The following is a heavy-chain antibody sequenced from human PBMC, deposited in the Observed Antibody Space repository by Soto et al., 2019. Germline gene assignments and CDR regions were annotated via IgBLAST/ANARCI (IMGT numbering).Heavy chain of an antibody. J-gene: IGHJ4*02. D-gene: IGHD3-22*01. Sequence: ASVKVSCKASGYTFTGYYMHWVRQAPGQGLEWMGWINPNSGGTNYAQKFQGWVTMTRDTSISTAYMELSRLRSDDTAMYYCARGVRCSGYSPLDYWGQGTLVTVSS. V-gene: IGHV1-2*04. CDR1: GYTFTGYY. CDR3: ARGVRCSGYSPLDY. CDR2: INPNSGGT.